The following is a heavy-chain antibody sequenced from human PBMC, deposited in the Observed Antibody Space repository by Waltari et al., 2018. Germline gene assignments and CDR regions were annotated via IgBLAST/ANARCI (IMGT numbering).Heavy chain of an antibody. CDR3: ARLELRGAFDI. J-gene: IGHJ3*02. CDR2: ISPIFGTA. Sequence: QVQLVQSGAEVKKPGSSVKVSCKASGGTCSSYAISWVRKAPGQGREWMGGISPIFGTANYAQKFQGRVTITAAKSTSTAYMELSSLRSEDTAVYYCARLELRGAFDIWGQGTMVTVSS. V-gene: IGHV1-69*06. D-gene: IGHD1-26*01. CDR1: GGTCSSYA.